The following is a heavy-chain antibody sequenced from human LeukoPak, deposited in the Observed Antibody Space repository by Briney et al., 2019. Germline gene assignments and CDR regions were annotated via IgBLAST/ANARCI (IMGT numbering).Heavy chain of an antibody. V-gene: IGHV3-30*18. Sequence: GRSLRLSCAASGFTFSSYGMHWVRQAPGKGLEWVAVISYDGSNKYYADSVKGRFTISRDNPKNTLYLQMNSLRAEDTAVYYCAKSSSAADDYWGQGTLVTVSS. CDR1: GFTFSSYG. CDR3: AKSSSAADDY. D-gene: IGHD6-13*01. J-gene: IGHJ4*02. CDR2: ISYDGSNK.